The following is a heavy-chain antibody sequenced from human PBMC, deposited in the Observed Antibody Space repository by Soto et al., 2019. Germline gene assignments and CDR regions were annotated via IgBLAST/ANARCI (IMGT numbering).Heavy chain of an antibody. Sequence: SETLSLTCAVYGGSFRGYYWSWIRQPPGKGLEWIAEINHRGSTKYNPSLRSRVTISVDTSKNQFSLKLNSVTAADTAVYYCARVADYWGQGTLVTVSS. CDR1: GGSFRGYY. CDR2: INHRGST. V-gene: IGHV4-34*01. CDR3: ARVADY. J-gene: IGHJ4*02.